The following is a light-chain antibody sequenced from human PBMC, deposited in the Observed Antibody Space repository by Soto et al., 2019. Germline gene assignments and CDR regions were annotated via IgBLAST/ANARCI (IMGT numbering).Light chain of an antibody. J-gene: IGLJ2*01. Sequence: QSALTQPASVSGSPGQTITISCTGTGSDVGGYNYVSWYQQHPGNAPKLIIYDVSNRPSGVSHRFSGSKSGNTASLTITGLQSGDEADYYCRSYAGASTPLVFGGGTKLTVL. CDR3: RSYAGASTPLV. CDR2: DVS. CDR1: GSDVGGYNY. V-gene: IGLV2-14*01.